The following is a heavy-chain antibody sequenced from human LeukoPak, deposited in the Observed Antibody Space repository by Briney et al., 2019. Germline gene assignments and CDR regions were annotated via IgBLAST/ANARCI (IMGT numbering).Heavy chain of an antibody. CDR2: ISSIGST. Sequence: SETLSLTCSVSDDSFNTHYWTWIRQPPGKGLEWIGYISSIGSTNYNPSLKSRVTISVDTSKKRFSLKMTSVTAADTAVYYCARDPTTVTKGFDIWGQGTMVTVSS. D-gene: IGHD4-17*01. V-gene: IGHV4-59*11. J-gene: IGHJ3*02. CDR1: DDSFNTHY. CDR3: ARDPTTVTKGFDI.